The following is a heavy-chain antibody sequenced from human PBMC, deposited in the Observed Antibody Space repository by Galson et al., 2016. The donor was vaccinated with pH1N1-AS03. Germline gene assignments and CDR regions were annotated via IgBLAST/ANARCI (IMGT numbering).Heavy chain of an antibody. D-gene: IGHD6-13*01. CDR1: GFTFSDYY. J-gene: IGHJ6*02. CDR3: ARPTAGLYSTYFGLDV. V-gene: IGHV3-11*04. Sequence: SLRLSCAASGFTFSDYYMSWIRQAPGQGLEWVSSISSRGDDIYYADSVKGRFTISRDNAKNSLYLQMNGLRVEDTALYYCARPTAGLYSTYFGLDVWGQGTTVTVSS. CDR2: ISSRGDDI.